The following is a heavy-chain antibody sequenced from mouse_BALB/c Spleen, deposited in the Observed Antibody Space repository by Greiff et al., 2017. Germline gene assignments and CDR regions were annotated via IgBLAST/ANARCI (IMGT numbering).Heavy chain of an antibody. CDR1: GFTFSSYA. CDR3: ARTSIRDAMDY. D-gene: IGHD2-10*02. J-gene: IGHJ4*01. CDR2: ISSGGST. V-gene: IGHV5-6-5*01. Sequence: EVNVVESGGGLVKPGGSLKLSCAASGFTFSSYAMSWVRQTPEKRLEWVASISSGGSTYYPDSVKGRFTISRDNARNILYLQMSSLRSEDTAMYYCARTSIRDAMDYWGQGTSVTVSS.